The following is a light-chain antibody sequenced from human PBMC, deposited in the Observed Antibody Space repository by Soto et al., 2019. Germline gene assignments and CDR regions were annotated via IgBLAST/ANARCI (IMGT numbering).Light chain of an antibody. CDR1: DVGSYNF. CDR3: CSYAGSDTWV. J-gene: IGLJ3*02. CDR2: EDS. Sequence: QSALTQPASVSGSPGQSITISCDVGSYNFVSWYQQHPGKAPKLMIFEDSKRRSGISNRFSGSKSGNTASLTISGLQPEDEADYYCCSYAGSDTWVFGGGTKLTVL. V-gene: IGLV2-23*01.